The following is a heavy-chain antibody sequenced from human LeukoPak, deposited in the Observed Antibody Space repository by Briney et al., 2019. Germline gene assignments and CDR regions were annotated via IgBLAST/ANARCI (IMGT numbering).Heavy chain of an antibody. Sequence: ASVKVSCKASGGTFSSYAISWVRQAPGQGLEWMGRIIPIFGTANYAQKFQGRVTITTDESTSTAYMELSSRRSEDTAVYYCARDPSGYDFWFDPWGQGTLVTVSS. CDR2: IIPIFGTA. D-gene: IGHD5-12*01. J-gene: IGHJ5*02. V-gene: IGHV1-69*05. CDR1: GGTFSSYA. CDR3: ARDPSGYDFWFDP.